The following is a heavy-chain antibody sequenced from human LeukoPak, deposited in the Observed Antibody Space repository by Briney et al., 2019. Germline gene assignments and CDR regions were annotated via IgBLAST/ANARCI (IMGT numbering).Heavy chain of an antibody. CDR1: GFTFTNAW. D-gene: IGHD3-10*01. CDR3: ATYMVRGGDPRY. CDR2: IKTKSDGGTT. Sequence: GGSLRLSCAASGFTFTNAWMTWVRQAPGKGLEWVARIKTKSDGGTTDYAAAVKGRFTISRDDSKNTLSLRMKSLKTEDTAVYYCATYMVRGGDPRYWGQGTLVTVSS. V-gene: IGHV3-15*01. J-gene: IGHJ4*02.